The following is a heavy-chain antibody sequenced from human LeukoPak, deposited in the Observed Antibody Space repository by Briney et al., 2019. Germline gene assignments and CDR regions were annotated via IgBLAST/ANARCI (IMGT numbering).Heavy chain of an antibody. CDR2: INPNSGGT. V-gene: IGHV1-2*06. CDR3: ARGPGQWPTPFDY. CDR1: GYTFTGYY. J-gene: IGHJ4*02. Sequence: ASVKVSCKASGYTFTGYYMHWVRQAPGQGLEWMGRINPNSGGTNYAQKFQGRVTMTRGTSISTAYMELSRLRSDDTAVYYCARGPGQWPTPFDYWGQGTLVTVSS. D-gene: IGHD6-19*01.